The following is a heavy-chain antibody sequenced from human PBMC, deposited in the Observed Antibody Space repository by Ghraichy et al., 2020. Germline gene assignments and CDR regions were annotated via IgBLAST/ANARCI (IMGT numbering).Heavy chain of an antibody. CDR3: AREAYSGSYYYFDY. D-gene: IGHD1-26*01. CDR1: GFTFSSYS. Sequence: GGSLRLSCAASGFTFSSYSMNWVRQAPGKGLEWVLSISSSSSYIYYADSVKGRFTISRDNAKNSLYLQMNSLRAEDTAVYYCAREAYSGSYYYFDYWGQGTLVTVSS. CDR2: ISSSSSYI. V-gene: IGHV3-21*01. J-gene: IGHJ4*02.